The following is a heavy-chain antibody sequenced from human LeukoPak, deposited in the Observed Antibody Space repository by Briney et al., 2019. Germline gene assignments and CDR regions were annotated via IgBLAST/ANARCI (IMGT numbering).Heavy chain of an antibody. Sequence: PGGSLRLSCAASGFTFSSYAMSWVRQAPGEGLEWVSAISGSGGSTYYADSVKGRFTISRDNSKNTLYLQMNSLRAEDTAVYYCAKNKQQLVRIEWFDPWGQGTLVTVSS. J-gene: IGHJ5*02. V-gene: IGHV3-23*01. CDR3: AKNKQQLVRIEWFDP. D-gene: IGHD6-13*01. CDR2: ISGSGGST. CDR1: GFTFSSYA.